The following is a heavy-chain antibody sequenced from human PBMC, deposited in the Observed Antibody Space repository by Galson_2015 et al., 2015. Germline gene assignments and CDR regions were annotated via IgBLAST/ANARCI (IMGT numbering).Heavy chain of an antibody. Sequence: SLRLSCAASGFTFSSYGMHWVRQAPGKGPEWVAVISYDGSNKYYADSVKGRFTISRDNSKNTLYLQMNSLRAEDTAVYYCAKDLRRYCSGGSCFYGMDVWGQGTTVTVSS. CDR1: GFTFSSYG. V-gene: IGHV3-30*18. J-gene: IGHJ6*02. CDR3: AKDLRRYCSGGSCFYGMDV. CDR2: ISYDGSNK. D-gene: IGHD2-15*01.